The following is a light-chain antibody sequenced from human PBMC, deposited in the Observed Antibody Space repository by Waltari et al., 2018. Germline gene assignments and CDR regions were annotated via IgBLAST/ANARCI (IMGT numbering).Light chain of an antibody. J-gene: IGKJ5*01. V-gene: IGKV3-20*01. CDR2: GTS. CDR1: QSVSSSY. Sequence: IVLTLSPVTLTLSPGERPTLPCRASQSVSSSYLVWYQQKPGQAPRLLIYGTSSRATDIPDRFSGSGAGTDFTLTISRLEPEDFAVYYCQQYGGSPPITFGQGTRLEIK. CDR3: QQYGGSPPIT.